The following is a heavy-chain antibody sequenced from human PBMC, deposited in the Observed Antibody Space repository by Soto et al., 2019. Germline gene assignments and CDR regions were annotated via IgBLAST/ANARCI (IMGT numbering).Heavy chain of an antibody. V-gene: IGHV4-34*01. D-gene: IGHD7-27*01. CDR3: ARGLGLERIYFDY. J-gene: IGHJ4*02. Sequence: QSQTLSLTCAVYGGSFSGYYWSWIRQPPGKGLEWIGEINHSGSTNYNPSLKSRVTISVDTSKNQFSLKLSSVTAADTAVYYCARGLGLERIYFDYWGQGTLVTVSS. CDR2: INHSGST. CDR1: GGSFSGYY.